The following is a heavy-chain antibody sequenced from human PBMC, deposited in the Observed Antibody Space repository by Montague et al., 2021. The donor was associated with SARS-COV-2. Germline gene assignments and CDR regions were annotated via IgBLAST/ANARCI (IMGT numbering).Heavy chain of an antibody. J-gene: IGHJ3*02. D-gene: IGHD6-19*01. Sequence: TLSLTCTVSGGSINSGGYYWSWIRQHPGKGLEWIGYIDYSGSTYYNLSLKSRLTISVDTSKNQFSLKLSSVTAADTAVYYCARVHFVSSGWYPDAFDIWGQGTMVTVSS. CDR3: ARVHFVSSGWYPDAFDI. V-gene: IGHV4-31*03. CDR2: IDYSGST. CDR1: GGSINSGGYY.